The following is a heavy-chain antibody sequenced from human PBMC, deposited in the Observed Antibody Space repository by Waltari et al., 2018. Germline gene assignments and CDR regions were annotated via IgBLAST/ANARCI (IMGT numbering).Heavy chain of an antibody. D-gene: IGHD3-3*01. CDR3: ARASTAIFGVVITGYNI. Sequence: QLQESGPGLVKPSETVSLTCSVSGDSIMNNNYPWGWIRQPPGKGLEWIGSIYNSGTTYYNPSLKSRVTISLDASRNQFSLRLSSVTAADTAVYYCARASTAIFGVVITGYNIWGQGTVVTVSS. J-gene: IGHJ3*01. V-gene: IGHV4-39*07. CDR2: IYNSGTT. CDR1: GDSIMNNNYP.